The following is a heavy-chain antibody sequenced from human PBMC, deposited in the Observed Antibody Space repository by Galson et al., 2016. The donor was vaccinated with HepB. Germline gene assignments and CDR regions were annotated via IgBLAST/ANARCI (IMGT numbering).Heavy chain of an antibody. CDR1: GHSFTNQW. CDR3: AGRPSITGAPFDS. CDR2: LYVVNSET. V-gene: IGHV5-51*01. Sequence: QSGAEVKKPGDSLTISCKGSGHSFTNQWIAWVRQMPGEGLEWLGLLYVVNSETRYNPSFQGQVTFSVDKAISPAYLQWSSLKASDTAIYYCAGRPSITGAPFDSWGQGTLVTVSS. J-gene: IGHJ5*01. D-gene: IGHD1-14*01.